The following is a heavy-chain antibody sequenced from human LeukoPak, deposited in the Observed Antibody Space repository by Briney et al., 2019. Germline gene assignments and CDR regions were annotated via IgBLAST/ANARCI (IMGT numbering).Heavy chain of an antibody. CDR3: ASMSQPSGSFDL. J-gene: IGHJ4*02. CDR2: FHITGST. V-gene: IGHV4-4*07. Sequence: PSETLSLTCTVSGGSISTYYWSWIRQPPGRGLEWIGRFHITGSTTYNPSLKSRVSISVDTSRNQFSLKLGSVTAADTAVYYCASMSQPSGSFDLWGQGTLVTVSS. CDR1: GGSISTYY. D-gene: IGHD3-10*01.